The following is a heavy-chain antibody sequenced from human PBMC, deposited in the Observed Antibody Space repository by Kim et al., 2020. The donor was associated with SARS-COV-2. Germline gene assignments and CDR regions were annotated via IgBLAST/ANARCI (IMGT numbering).Heavy chain of an antibody. Sequence: ASVKVSCKASGYTFTSYYMHWVRQAPGQGLEWMGIINPSGGSTSYAQKFQGRVTMTRDTSTSTVYMELSSLRSEDTAVYYCARDPKYYYDSSGPPASNDAFDIWGQGTMVTVSS. V-gene: IGHV1-46*01. CDR2: INPSGGST. J-gene: IGHJ3*02. CDR3: ARDPKYYYDSSGPPASNDAFDI. CDR1: GYTFTSYY. D-gene: IGHD3-22*01.